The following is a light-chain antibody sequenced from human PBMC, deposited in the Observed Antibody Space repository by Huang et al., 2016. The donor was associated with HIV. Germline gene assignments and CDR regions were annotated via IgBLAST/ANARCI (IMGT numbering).Light chain of an antibody. CDR3: QQSYITPRT. CDR2: SAT. CDR1: EGISTQ. V-gene: IGKV1-39*01. J-gene: IGKJ2*01. Sequence: DIHMTQSPSSLSASVGDRVTITCRTSEGISTQLNWYQQKPGKAPKVIIYSATRLQSGSPSRFSGRGSGTHFTLTISSLQPEDFATDDCQQSYITPRTFGQGTKLDIK.